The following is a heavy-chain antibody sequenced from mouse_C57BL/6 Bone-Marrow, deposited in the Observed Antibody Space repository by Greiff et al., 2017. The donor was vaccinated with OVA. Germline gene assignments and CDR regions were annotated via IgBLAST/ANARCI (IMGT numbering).Heavy chain of an antibody. V-gene: IGHV1-61*01. Sequence: QVQLQQPGAELVRPGSSVKLSCKASGYTFTSYWMDWVKQRPGQGLEWIGNIYPSDSETHYNQKFKDKATLTVDKSSSTAYMQLSSLTSEDSAVYYCARRRGQFYYAMDYWGQGTSVTVSS. CDR3: ARRRGQFYYAMDY. CDR1: GYTFTSYW. CDR2: IYPSDSET. J-gene: IGHJ4*01.